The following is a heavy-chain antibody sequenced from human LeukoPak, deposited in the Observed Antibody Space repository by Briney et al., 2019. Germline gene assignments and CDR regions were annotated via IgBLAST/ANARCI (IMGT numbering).Heavy chain of an antibody. V-gene: IGHV4-59*01. J-gene: IGHJ5*02. CDR3: ATHGYSSGSLAWFDP. Sequence: PSETLSLTCTVAGGSISSYYWSWIRQPPGKGMEWIGYIYYSGSTNYNPSLKSRVNISVDTSKNQFSLKLSSVTAADTAVYYCATHGYSSGSLAWFDPRGQGTQVTVSS. D-gene: IGHD6-19*01. CDR2: IYYSGST. CDR1: GGSISSYY.